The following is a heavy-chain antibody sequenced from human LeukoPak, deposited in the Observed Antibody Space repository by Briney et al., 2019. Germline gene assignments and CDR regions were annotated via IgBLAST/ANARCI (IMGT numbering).Heavy chain of an antibody. Sequence: GESLRLSCAASGLTFSSYSFHWVRQAPGKGLEWVSSICTRSGTYTYYADSVKGRFIISRDNAKNSLYLQMNSLRSDDTAVYYCASSGAISMIRNNWFDPWGQGTLVTVSS. V-gene: IGHV3-21*01. CDR2: ICTRSGTYT. D-gene: IGHD3-22*01. CDR1: GLTFSSYS. CDR3: ASSGAISMIRNNWFDP. J-gene: IGHJ5*02.